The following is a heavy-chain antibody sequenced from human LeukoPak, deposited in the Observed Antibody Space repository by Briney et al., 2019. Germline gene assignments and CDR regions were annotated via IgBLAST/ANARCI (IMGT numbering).Heavy chain of an antibody. J-gene: IGHJ4*02. D-gene: IGHD6-19*01. Sequence: SETLSLTCTVSGGSISSGSYYWTWIPHPAGKGLECIGHLYTSGTTSYNPSLQSRVTISADTSKHQFSLRLTSVTAADTAVYYCARAGGSVGWYGTIDSWGQGTLVTVSS. V-gene: IGHV4-61*09. CDR3: ARAGGSVGWYGTIDS. CDR1: GGSISSGSYY. CDR2: LYTSGTT.